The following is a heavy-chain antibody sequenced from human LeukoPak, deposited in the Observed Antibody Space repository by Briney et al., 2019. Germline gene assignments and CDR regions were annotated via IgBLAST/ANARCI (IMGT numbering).Heavy chain of an antibody. J-gene: IGHJ4*02. D-gene: IGHD5-18*01. CDR2: ITASGGRT. CDR1: GFTFNTYA. CDR3: AILRGRYSYATDY. V-gene: IGHV3-23*01. Sequence: GGTLRLSCAASGFTFNTYAMTWVRQAPGKGLGWVSSITASGGRTYYADSVKGRFTISRDNSKNTMYLQMNSLRAEDTAVYYCAILRGRYSYATDYWGQGTLVTVSS.